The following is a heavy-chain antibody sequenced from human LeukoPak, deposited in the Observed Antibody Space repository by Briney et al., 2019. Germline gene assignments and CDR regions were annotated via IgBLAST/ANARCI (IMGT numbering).Heavy chain of an antibody. CDR3: AKDQDDFWSGYNHRYNWFDP. CDR1: GGSFSGYY. V-gene: IGHV4-34*01. J-gene: IGHJ5*02. D-gene: IGHD3-3*01. CDR2: INHSGST. Sequence: SETLSLTCAVYGGSFSGYYWSWIRQPPGKGLEWIGEINHSGSTNYNPSLKSRVTISVDTSKNQFSLKLSSVTAADTAVYYCAKDQDDFWSGYNHRYNWFDPWGQGTLVTVSS.